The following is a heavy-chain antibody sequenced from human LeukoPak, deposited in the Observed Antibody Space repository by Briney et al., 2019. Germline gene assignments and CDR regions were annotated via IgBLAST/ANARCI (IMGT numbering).Heavy chain of an antibody. D-gene: IGHD2-2*01. Sequence: GGSLRLSCAASGFSFNAYSMNWVRRAPGKGGAGVSSISSSSSYIYHADSVRGRFTTSRDNAKNSLYLQMNSLRVEDTAVYFCAKDWGDIVVVPAAPALDNWGQGTLVTVSS. J-gene: IGHJ4*02. CDR1: GFSFNAYS. CDR2: ISSSSSYI. V-gene: IGHV3-21*01. CDR3: AKDWGDIVVVPAAPALDN.